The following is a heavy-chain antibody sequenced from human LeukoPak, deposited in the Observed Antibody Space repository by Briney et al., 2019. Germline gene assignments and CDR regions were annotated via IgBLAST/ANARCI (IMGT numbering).Heavy chain of an antibody. V-gene: IGHV4-39*07. Sequence: GSLRLSCAASGFTFSTYSMNWVRQAPGKGLEWIGSIYYSGSTYYNPSLKSRVTISVDTSKNQFSLKLSSVTAADTAVYYCARALGDTAMVKPPGWFDPWGQGTLVTVSS. D-gene: IGHD5-18*01. CDR1: GFTFSTYS. J-gene: IGHJ5*02. CDR2: IYYSGST. CDR3: ARALGDTAMVKPPGWFDP.